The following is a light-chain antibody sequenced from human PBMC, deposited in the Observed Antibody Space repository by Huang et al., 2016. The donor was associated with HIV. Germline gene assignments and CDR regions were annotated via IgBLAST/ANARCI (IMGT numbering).Light chain of an antibody. CDR3: QQLDSYPVT. V-gene: IGKV1-9*01. Sequence: IQLTQSPSSLSASVGDRFTITCRASQGISHYLAWYQQQPGKAPKRLIYAASTLYTGVPSRFSGSGSGTDFTLTISSLQPEDFATYYCQQLDSYPVTFGGGTKVDIK. J-gene: IGKJ4*01. CDR1: QGISHY. CDR2: AAS.